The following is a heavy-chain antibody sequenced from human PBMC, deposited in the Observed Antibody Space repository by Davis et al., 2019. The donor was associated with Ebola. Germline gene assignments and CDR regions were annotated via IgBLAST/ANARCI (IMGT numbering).Heavy chain of an antibody. D-gene: IGHD3-3*01. CDR2: ISAYNGNT. CDR3: ARDFYDFYNYGMDV. CDR1: GYTFTSYG. J-gene: IGHJ6*02. Sequence: ASVKVSCKASGYTFTSYGISWVRQAPGQGLEWMGWISAYNGNTNYAQNLQGRVTMTTDTSASTAYMELSSLKSEDTAVYYCARDFYDFYNYGMDVWGQGTTVTVSS. V-gene: IGHV1-18*01.